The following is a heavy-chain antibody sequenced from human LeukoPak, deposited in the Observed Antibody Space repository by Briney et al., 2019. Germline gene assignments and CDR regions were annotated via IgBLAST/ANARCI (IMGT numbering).Heavy chain of an antibody. J-gene: IGHJ4*02. CDR1: GFTFSNAW. Sequence: GGSLRLSCAASGFTFSNAWVSWVRQAPGKGLEWVGRIKSKTDGGTTDYAAPVKGRFTISRDDSKNTLYLQMNSLKTEDTAVYYCTTKEYSEGFYFDYWGQGTLVTVSS. V-gene: IGHV3-15*01. CDR2: IKSKTDGGTT. D-gene: IGHD5-18*01. CDR3: TTKEYSEGFYFDY.